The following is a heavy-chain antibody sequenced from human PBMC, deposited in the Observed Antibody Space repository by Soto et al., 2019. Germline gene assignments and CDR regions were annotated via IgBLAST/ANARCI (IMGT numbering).Heavy chain of an antibody. Sequence: PGGSLRLSCAASGFTFSSYAMSWVRQAPGKGLEWVSAISGSGGSTFYADSVKGRFTISRDNSKNTLYLQMNSLRAEDTAVYYCAILYPNWYCSGGSCYFDYWGQGTLVTVSS. CDR2: ISGSGGST. J-gene: IGHJ4*02. CDR1: GFTFSSYA. V-gene: IGHV3-23*01. CDR3: AILYPNWYCSGGSCYFDY. D-gene: IGHD2-15*01.